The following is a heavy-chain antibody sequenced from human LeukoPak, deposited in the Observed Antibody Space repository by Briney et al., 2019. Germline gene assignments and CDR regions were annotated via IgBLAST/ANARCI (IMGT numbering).Heavy chain of an antibody. V-gene: IGHV3-30*18. CDR2: ISYDGSNK. CDR3: AKDRPLAAADHYFDY. CDR1: GFTFSSYG. D-gene: IGHD6-13*01. J-gene: IGHJ4*02. Sequence: GGSLRLSCAASGFTFSSYGMHWVRQAPGKGLEWVAVISYDGSNKYYADSVKGRFTISRDNSKNTLYQQMNSLRAEDTAVYYCAKDRPLAAADHYFDYWGQGTLVTVSS.